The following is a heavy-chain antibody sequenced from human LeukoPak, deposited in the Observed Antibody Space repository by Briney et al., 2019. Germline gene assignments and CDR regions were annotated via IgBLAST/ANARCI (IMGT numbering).Heavy chain of an antibody. J-gene: IGHJ4*02. CDR2: IIPIFGTA. Sequence: GASVKVSCKASGGTFSSYAISWVRQAPGQGLEWMGRIIPIFGTANYAQKFQGRVTITTDESTSTAYMELSSLRSEDTAVYYCARDYDSSGYLSDYWGQGTLVTVSS. V-gene: IGHV1-69*05. CDR3: ARDYDSSGYLSDY. CDR1: GGTFSSYA. D-gene: IGHD3-22*01.